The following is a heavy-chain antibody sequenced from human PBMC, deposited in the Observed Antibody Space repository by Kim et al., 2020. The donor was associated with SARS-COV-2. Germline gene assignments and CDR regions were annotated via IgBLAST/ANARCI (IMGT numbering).Heavy chain of an antibody. V-gene: IGHV3-11*01. J-gene: IGHJ5*02. D-gene: IGHD6-19*01. CDR2: ISSSGSTI. CDR3: ARDRLAGGYNWFDP. CDR1: GFTFSDYY. Sequence: GGSLRLSCAASGFTFSDYYMSWIRQAPGKGLEWVSYISSSGSTIYYADSVKGRFTISRDNAKNSLYLQMNSLRAEDTAVYYCARDRLAGGYNWFDPWGQGTLVTVSS.